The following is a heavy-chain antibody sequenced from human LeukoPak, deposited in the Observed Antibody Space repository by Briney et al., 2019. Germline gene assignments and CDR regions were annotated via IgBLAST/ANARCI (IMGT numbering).Heavy chain of an antibody. CDR2: ISSSSTTI. Sequence: PGGSLRLSCAASGFTFSSYSMNWVRQAPGKGREGVAYISSSSTTIYYADSVTGRFTISRDKAKNSLYLQMNSLRAEDTAVYYCARGSSSWSYFAYWGQGTLVTVSS. CDR1: GFTFSSYS. J-gene: IGHJ4*02. CDR3: ARGSSSWSYFAY. V-gene: IGHV3-48*01. D-gene: IGHD6-13*01.